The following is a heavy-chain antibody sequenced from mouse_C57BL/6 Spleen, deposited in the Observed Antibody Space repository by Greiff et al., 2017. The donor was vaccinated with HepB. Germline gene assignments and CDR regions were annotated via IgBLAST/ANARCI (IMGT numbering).Heavy chain of an antibody. Sequence: QVQLQQSGAELARPGASVKLSCKASGYTFTSYGISWVKQRTGQGLEWIGEIYPRSGNTYYNEKFKGKATLTADKSSSTAYMELRSLTSEDSAVYFCARMGYYYGSSHYYAMDYWGQGTSVTVSS. CDR3: ARMGYYYGSSHYYAMDY. V-gene: IGHV1-81*01. CDR1: GYTFTSYG. D-gene: IGHD1-1*01. J-gene: IGHJ4*01. CDR2: IYPRSGNT.